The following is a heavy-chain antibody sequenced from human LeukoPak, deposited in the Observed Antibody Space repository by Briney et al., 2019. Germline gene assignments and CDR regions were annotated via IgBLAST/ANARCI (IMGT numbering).Heavy chain of an antibody. V-gene: IGHV4-30-4*07. J-gene: IGHJ3*02. Sequence: TLXXXCAVSGGSISSGVYSWSWVRQPPGKGLEWIGYIYYGGNTYYNPALKSRLTISLDTSSNQFSLKLSSVTAGDTDGYYXXXXXXXXXGXQDAXDIWGQGTXVTVSS. CDR3: XXXXXXXXGXQDAXDI. CDR1: GGSISSGVYS. CDR2: IYYGGNT.